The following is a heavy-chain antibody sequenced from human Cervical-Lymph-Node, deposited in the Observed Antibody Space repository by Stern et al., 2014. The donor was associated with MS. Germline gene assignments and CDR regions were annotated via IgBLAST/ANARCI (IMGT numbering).Heavy chain of an antibody. V-gene: IGHV1-3*01. D-gene: IGHD3-9*01. CDR2: NSCVTGVT. Sequence: QVQLLQSGAEVKKPGASVKLSCKASGYTLRNHGMHWVRHAPGQRLVWMGWNSCVTGVTKSSHKFQGRVTITRDTSARTVSIDLSSLRAEDTAVYYCARDQVPYFDWSLDNGGQGTLVIVSS. CDR1: GYTLRNHG. J-gene: IGHJ4*02. CDR3: ARDQVPYFDWSLDN.